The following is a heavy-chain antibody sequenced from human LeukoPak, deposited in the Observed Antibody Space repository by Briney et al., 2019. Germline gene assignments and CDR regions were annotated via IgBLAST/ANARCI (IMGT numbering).Heavy chain of an antibody. CDR3: ARGGGLGV. Sequence: GGSLRLSCAASGFTFSSYWMNWARQAPGKGLEWVASINHNGNVNYYVDSAKGRFTISRVNAKNSLYLQMSNLRAEDTAVYFCARGGGLGVWGQGATVTVSS. D-gene: IGHD3-16*01. CDR1: GFTFSSYW. J-gene: IGHJ6*02. V-gene: IGHV3-7*03. CDR2: INHNGNVN.